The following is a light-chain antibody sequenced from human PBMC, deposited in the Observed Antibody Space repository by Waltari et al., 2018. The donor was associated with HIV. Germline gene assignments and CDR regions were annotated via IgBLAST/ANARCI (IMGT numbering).Light chain of an antibody. V-gene: IGKV1-16*01. CDR3: QQYQSYPIT. Sequence: DIQMTQSPSSLSASVGDRGTITRRASQAMNTLAWFQQKPGNAPKSLIYDASSSQSGVPSSFSGRVAGTDFTLTISSLQPEDCATYCCQQYQSYPITFGQGTRLEI. J-gene: IGKJ5*01. CDR2: DAS. CDR1: QAMNT.